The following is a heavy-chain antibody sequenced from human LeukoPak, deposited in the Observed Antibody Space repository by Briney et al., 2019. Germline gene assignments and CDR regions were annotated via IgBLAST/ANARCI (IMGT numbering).Heavy chain of an antibody. J-gene: IGHJ4*02. Sequence: SETLSLTCAVCGGSFSGYYWSWIRQPPGKGLEWIGEINHSGSTNYNPSLKSRVTISVDTSKNQFSLKLSSVTAADTAVYYCAGGIAAAGTELGYWGQGTLVTVSS. CDR3: AGGIAAAGTELGY. CDR2: INHSGST. D-gene: IGHD6-13*01. V-gene: IGHV4-34*01. CDR1: GGSFSGYY.